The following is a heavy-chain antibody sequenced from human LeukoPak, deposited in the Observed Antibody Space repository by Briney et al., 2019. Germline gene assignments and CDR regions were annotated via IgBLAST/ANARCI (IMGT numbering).Heavy chain of an antibody. Sequence: TGGSLRLSCAASGFTFSSYAMSWVRQAPGKGLEWVSAISGSGGSTYYADSVKGRFTISRDSSKNTLYLQMNSLRAEDTAVYYCAKDLEPDSGSYYFDYWGQGTLVTVSS. V-gene: IGHV3-23*01. J-gene: IGHJ4*02. CDR3: AKDLEPDSGSYYFDY. CDR2: ISGSGGST. CDR1: GFTFSSYA. D-gene: IGHD1-26*01.